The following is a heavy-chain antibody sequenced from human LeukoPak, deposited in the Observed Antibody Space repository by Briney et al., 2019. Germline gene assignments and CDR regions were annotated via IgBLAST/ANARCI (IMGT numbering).Heavy chain of an antibody. Sequence: SGGSLRLSCAASGFTFSSYAMSWVRQAPGEGLEWVSTITGGGDTTYYADSVKGRFTISRDNSKNTLYLQMNSLRAEDTAVYFCAKPAMAVAGNYFDYWGQGTLVTVFS. CDR1: GFTFSSYA. D-gene: IGHD6-19*01. V-gene: IGHV3-23*01. CDR3: AKPAMAVAGNYFDY. CDR2: ITGGGDTT. J-gene: IGHJ4*02.